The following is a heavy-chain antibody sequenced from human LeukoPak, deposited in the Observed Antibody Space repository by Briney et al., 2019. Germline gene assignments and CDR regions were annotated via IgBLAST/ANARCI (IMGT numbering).Heavy chain of an antibody. Sequence: ASVKVSCKASGYTFTTYDINWVRQATEQGLEWMGWMNPNSGNTGYAQKLQGRVTMTRNTSISTAYMELSSLRSEDTAVYYCARGPNKSDGGNSGSAWFDPWGQGTLVTVSS. CDR2: MNPNSGNT. CDR3: ARGPNKSDGGNSGSAWFDP. CDR1: GYTFTTYD. D-gene: IGHD4-23*01. J-gene: IGHJ5*02. V-gene: IGHV1-8*01.